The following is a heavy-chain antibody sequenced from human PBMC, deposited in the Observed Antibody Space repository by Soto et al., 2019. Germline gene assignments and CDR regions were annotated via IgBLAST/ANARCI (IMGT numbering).Heavy chain of an antibody. CDR3: GREGGVGAPIPIV. J-gene: IGHJ4*02. D-gene: IGHD1-26*01. CDR1: GFTFSSYA. CDR2: ISYDGSNK. Sequence: QVQLVESGGGVVQPGRSLRLSCAASGFTFSSYAMHWVRQAPGKGLEWVAVISYDGSNKYYADSVKGRFTISRDNSKNTLYLQMNSLGAEDTAVYYCGREGGVGAPIPIVWGQGTLVTVSS. V-gene: IGHV3-30-3*01.